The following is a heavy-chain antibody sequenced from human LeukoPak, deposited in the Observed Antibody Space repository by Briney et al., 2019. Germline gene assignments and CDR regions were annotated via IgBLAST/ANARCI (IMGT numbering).Heavy chain of an antibody. D-gene: IGHD3-22*01. Sequence: GASVKVSCKASGYTFTGYYMHWVRQAPGQGLEWMGWINPNSGGTNYAQKFQGRVTMTRDTSISTAYTELSRLRSDDTAVYYCARVRTLGYYYDSSGYSSAEYFQHWGQGTLVTVSS. J-gene: IGHJ1*01. V-gene: IGHV1-2*02. CDR3: ARVRTLGYYYDSSGYSSAEYFQH. CDR1: GYTFTGYY. CDR2: INPNSGGT.